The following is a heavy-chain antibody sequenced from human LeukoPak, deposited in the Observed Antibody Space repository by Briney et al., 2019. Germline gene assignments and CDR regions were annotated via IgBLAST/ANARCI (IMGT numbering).Heavy chain of an antibody. CDR3: AIVDYYDSSGLIRWWYFDL. D-gene: IGHD3-22*01. Sequence: ASVKVSCKVSGHTLTELSMHWVRQAPGKGLEWMGGFDPENGETIYAQNLQGRVTMTEDTSTDTAYMELSSLRSEDTAVYYCAIVDYYDSSGLIRWWYFDLWGRGTLVTVSS. CDR2: FDPENGET. CDR1: GHTLTELS. V-gene: IGHV1-24*01. J-gene: IGHJ2*01.